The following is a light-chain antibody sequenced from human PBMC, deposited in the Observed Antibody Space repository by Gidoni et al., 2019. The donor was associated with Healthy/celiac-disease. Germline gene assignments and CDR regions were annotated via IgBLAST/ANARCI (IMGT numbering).Light chain of an antibody. CDR1: QSISSW. CDR2: DAS. J-gene: IGKJ1*01. CDR3: QQYDSYSA. Sequence: DIQMTQYPSTLSASVGDRVTITCRASQSISSWLAWYQQKPGKAPNLLIYDASSLESGVPSRFSGSGSGTEFTLTISSLQPDDFATYYCQQYDSYSAFGQGTKVEIK. V-gene: IGKV1-5*01.